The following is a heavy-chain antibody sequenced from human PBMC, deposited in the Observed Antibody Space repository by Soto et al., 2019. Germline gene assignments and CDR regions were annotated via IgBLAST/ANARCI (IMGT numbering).Heavy chain of an antibody. J-gene: IGHJ4*02. CDR2: INSDGSST. Sequence: EVQLVESGGGLVQPGGSQRLSCAASGFTFSSYWMHWVRQAPGKGLVWVSRINSDGSSTSYADSVKGRFTISRDNAKNTLYLQMNSLRAEGTAVYYCARDQGYCSGGSCYVPGYWGQGTLVTVSS. D-gene: IGHD2-15*01. V-gene: IGHV3-74*01. CDR1: GFTFSSYW. CDR3: ARDQGYCSGGSCYVPGY.